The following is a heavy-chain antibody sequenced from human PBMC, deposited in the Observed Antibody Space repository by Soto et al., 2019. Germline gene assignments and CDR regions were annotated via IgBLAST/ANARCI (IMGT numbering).Heavy chain of an antibody. J-gene: IGHJ4*02. CDR3: VSGAWRSLDY. CDR1: GITVSNNY. CDR2: IYSGGYT. Sequence: EVQLVESGGGLVQPGGSLRLSCAASGITVSNNYMNWVRQAPGQGLEWVSVIYSGGYTYYADSVTGRCTISRDNSKNTLYLQMNSLSAADTAVYYWVSGAWRSLDYWGQGTLVTVSS. V-gene: IGHV3-66*01. D-gene: IGHD2-21*02.